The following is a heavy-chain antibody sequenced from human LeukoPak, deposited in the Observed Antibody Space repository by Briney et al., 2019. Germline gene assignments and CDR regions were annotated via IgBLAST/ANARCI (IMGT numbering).Heavy chain of an antibody. CDR3: AREGYSSGWTLGRYYYYGMDV. CDR2: INPNSGGT. Sequence: ASVKVSCKASGYTFTSYGISWVRQAPGQGLEWMGWINPNSGGTNYAQKFQGRVTTTRDTSISTAYMELSRLRSDDTAVYYSAREGYSSGWTLGRYYYYGMDVWGQGTTVTVSS. D-gene: IGHD6-19*01. V-gene: IGHV1-2*02. J-gene: IGHJ6*02. CDR1: GYTFTSYG.